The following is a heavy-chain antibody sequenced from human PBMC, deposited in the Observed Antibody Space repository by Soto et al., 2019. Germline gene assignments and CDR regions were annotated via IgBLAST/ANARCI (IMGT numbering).Heavy chain of an antibody. J-gene: IGHJ4*02. CDR2: MNPNSANT. D-gene: IGHD4-17*01. CDR1: GYGNSGSH. CDR3: ARPNPDYGDYSPLVY. Sequence: APLNLSCKASGYGNSGSHVNRLLLATEQGLEWMGWMNPNSANTGYAQKFQGRVTMTRNTSISTAYMELSSLRSEDTAVYYCARPNPDYGDYSPLVYWGQGTLVTVTS. V-gene: IGHV1-8*01.